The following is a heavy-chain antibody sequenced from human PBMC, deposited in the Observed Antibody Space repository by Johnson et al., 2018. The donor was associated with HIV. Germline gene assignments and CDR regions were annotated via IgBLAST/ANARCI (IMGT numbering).Heavy chain of an antibody. D-gene: IGHD2-21*01. CDR3: AKGPNGQLDDAFHIVVEGDAFDI. Sequence: QMLLVESGGGVVQPGRSLRLSCAASGFTFSSYAMHCVRQAPGKGLEWVAVISYDGSNKYYADSVKGRFTISRDNSKSMLHLQMNSLRTDDAAVYYCAKGPNGQLDDAFHIVVEGDAFDIWGQGTMVTVSS. CDR2: ISYDGSNK. V-gene: IGHV3-30-3*01. J-gene: IGHJ3*02. CDR1: GFTFSSYA.